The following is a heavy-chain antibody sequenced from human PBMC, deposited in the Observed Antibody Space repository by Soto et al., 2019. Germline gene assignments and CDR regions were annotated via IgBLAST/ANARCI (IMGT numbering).Heavy chain of an antibody. J-gene: IGHJ4*02. CDR3: AKNDLRY. Sequence: PGGSLRLSCAASGFSVRMEYVSWVRQAPGEGLEWVSVIYSGGSSHYADSVKGRFTISRDNSKNTVYLQMNSLRAEDTAVYYCAKNDLRYWGLGTLVTVSS. D-gene: IGHD2-21*02. CDR2: IYSGGSS. V-gene: IGHV3-66*01. CDR1: GFSVRMEY.